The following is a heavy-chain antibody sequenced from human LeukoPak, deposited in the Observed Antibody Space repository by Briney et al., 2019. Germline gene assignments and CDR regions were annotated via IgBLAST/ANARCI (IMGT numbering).Heavy chain of an antibody. CDR1: GFTFSSYG. CDR2: ISYDGRNK. CDR3: ARSLYGVNYGDAFDI. D-gene: IGHD4-23*01. V-gene: IGHV3-30*03. Sequence: GGSLRLSCAASGFTFSSYGMHWVRQAPGKGLEWVAVISYDGRNKYYANSVKGRFTISRDNAKNSLYLQMNSLRAEDTAVYYCARSLYGVNYGDAFDIWGQGTMVTVSS. J-gene: IGHJ3*02.